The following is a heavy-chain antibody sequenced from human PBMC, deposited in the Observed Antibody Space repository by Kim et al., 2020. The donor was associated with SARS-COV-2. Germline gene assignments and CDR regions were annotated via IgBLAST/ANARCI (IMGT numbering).Heavy chain of an antibody. CDR1: GYTFTGYY. CDR2: INPNSGGT. CDR3: ARQPLYSYGYFYGMDV. J-gene: IGHJ6*02. D-gene: IGHD5-18*01. V-gene: IGHV1-2*05. Sequence: ASVKVSCKASGYTFTGYYMHWVRQAPGQELEWMGRINPNSGGTNYAQKFQGRVTMTRDTSISTVYMELSRLRSDDTVVYYCARQPLYSYGYFYGMDVWGQGTTVTVSS.